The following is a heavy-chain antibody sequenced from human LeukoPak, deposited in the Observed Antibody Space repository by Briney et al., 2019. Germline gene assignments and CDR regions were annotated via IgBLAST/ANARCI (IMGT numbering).Heavy chain of an antibody. V-gene: IGHV4-59*12. Sequence: SETLSLTCTVSGGSISSYYWSWIRQPPGKGLEWIGYIYYSGSTNYNPSLKSRVTISVDTSKNQFSLKLSSVTAADTAVYYCARDTRRDTGIDYWGQGTLVTVSS. CDR2: IYYSGST. CDR3: ARDTRRDTGIDY. J-gene: IGHJ4*02. CDR1: GGSISSYY. D-gene: IGHD5-24*01.